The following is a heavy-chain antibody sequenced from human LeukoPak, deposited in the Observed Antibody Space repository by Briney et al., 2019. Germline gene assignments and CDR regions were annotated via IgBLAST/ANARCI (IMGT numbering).Heavy chain of an antibody. Sequence: SQTLSLTCTVSGGSISSGSYYWSWIRQPAGKGLEWIGRIYTCGSTNYNPSLKSRVTISVDTSKNQFSLKLSSVTAADTAVYYCARVEYDDYGGHEDYWGQGTLVTVSS. CDR1: GGSISSGSYY. V-gene: IGHV4-61*02. D-gene: IGHD4-23*01. CDR3: ARVEYDDYGGHEDY. CDR2: IYTCGST. J-gene: IGHJ4*02.